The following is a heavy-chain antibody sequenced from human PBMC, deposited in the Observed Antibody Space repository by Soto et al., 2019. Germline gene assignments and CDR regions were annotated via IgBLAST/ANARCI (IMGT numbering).Heavy chain of an antibody. J-gene: IGHJ5*02. CDR1: GGSISAYY. CDR2: IYYSGST. CDR3: ARVGSGSHYDFNRFDP. D-gene: IGHD1-26*01. Sequence: SETLSLTCTFSGGSISAYYWSWIRQPPGKGLEWIGHIYYSGSTNYSPSLKSRVSISIDTSKRQFSLNLRSVTAADTAVYYCARVGSGSHYDFNRFDPWGQGKVVTVSS. V-gene: IGHV4-59*01.